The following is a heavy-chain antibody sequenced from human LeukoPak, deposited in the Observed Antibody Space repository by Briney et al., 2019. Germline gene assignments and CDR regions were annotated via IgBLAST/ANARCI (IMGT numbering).Heavy chain of an antibody. CDR2: ISYDGSNE. CDR3: ARDLTYYDILTGYSD. CDR1: GFTFSSYA. J-gene: IGHJ4*02. D-gene: IGHD3-9*01. Sequence: GGSLRLSCAASGFTFSSYAMHWVRQAPGKGLEWVAVISYDGSNEYYADSVKGRFTISRDNSKNTLYLQMNSLRAEDTAVYYCARDLTYYDILTGYSDWGQGTLVTVSS. V-gene: IGHV3-30*04.